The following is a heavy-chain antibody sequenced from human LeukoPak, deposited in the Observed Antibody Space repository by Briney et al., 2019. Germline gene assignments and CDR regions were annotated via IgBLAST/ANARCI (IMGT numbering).Heavy chain of an antibody. CDR1: GFTFDDYA. V-gene: IGHV3-43*02. CDR3: AKDNSDWGVAGTDY. D-gene: IGHD6-19*01. Sequence: GGSLRLSCAASGFTFDDYAMHWVRQAPGKGLERVSLISGDGGSTYYADSVKGRFTISRDNSKNSLYLQMNSLRTEDTALYYCAKDNSDWGVAGTDYWGQGTLVTVSS. J-gene: IGHJ4*02. CDR2: ISGDGGST.